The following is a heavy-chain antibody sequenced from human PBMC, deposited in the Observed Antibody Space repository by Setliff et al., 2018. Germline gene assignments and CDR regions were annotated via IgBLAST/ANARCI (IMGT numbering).Heavy chain of an antibody. CDR2: IWDDGVKK. V-gene: IGHV3-33*03. D-gene: IGHD2-2*01. CDR3: TRTPCSSSRCLSQLDY. Sequence: LRLSCAASGFTFSTYRMHWVRQAPGKGLEWVAVIWDDGVKKYHADSVKGRFTISRDDSKNSRDLQMSSLKTEDTAVYYCTRTPCSSSRCLSQLDYWSQGALVTVSS. CDR1: GFTFSTYR. J-gene: IGHJ4*02.